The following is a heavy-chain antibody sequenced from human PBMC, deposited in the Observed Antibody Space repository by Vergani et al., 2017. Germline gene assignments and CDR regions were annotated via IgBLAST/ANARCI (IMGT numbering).Heavy chain of an antibody. CDR1: GFTFNHYA. V-gene: IGHV3-23*01. J-gene: IGHJ6*02. CDR2: ISGSGGST. Sequence: EVQLLESGGDLVQPGGSLRLSCAASGFTFNHYAMNWVRQAPGKGLEWVSGISGSGGSTYYAGSVKGRFTISRDSSKHKLYLQMNSLSAGDTAVYYCAKANPLNSGYDYLYYYHAMDVWGQGTTVTVSS. CDR3: AKANPLNSGYDYLYYYHAMDV. D-gene: IGHD5-12*01.